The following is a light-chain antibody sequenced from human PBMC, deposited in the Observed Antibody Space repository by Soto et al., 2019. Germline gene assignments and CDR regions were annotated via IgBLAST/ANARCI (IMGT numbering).Light chain of an antibody. J-gene: IGLJ2*01. Sequence: QSALTQPASVSGSPGQSITITCTGTSSDVGSHNYVSWYQQEPGKAPKVMIYEVSNRPSGVSNRFSGSKSGNTPSLTISGLQAADEADYYCSSYTSRFTLIFGGGTKVTVL. CDR3: SSYTSRFTLI. V-gene: IGLV2-14*01. CDR1: SSDVGSHNY. CDR2: EVS.